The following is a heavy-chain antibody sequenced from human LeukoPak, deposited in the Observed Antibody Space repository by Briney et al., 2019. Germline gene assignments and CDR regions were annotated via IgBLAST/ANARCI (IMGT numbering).Heavy chain of an antibody. D-gene: IGHD3-3*01. V-gene: IGHV3-21*01. CDR3: ARVSRDFGLVTEFYYYMGV. J-gene: IGHJ6*03. Sequence: GGSLRLSCAASGFTFSSYSMNWVRQAPGKGLEWVSSISSSSSYIYYADSVKGRFTISRDNAKNSLYLQMNSLRAEDTAVYYCARVSRDFGLVTEFYYYMGVWGKGTTVTVSS. CDR1: GFTFSSYS. CDR2: ISSSSSYI.